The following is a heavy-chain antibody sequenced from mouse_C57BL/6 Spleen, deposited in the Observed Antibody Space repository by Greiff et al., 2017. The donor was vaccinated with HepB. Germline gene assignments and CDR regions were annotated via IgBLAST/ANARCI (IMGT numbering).Heavy chain of an antibody. D-gene: IGHD1-2*01. Sequence: VQLQQSGAELVRPGTSVKVSCKASGYAFTNYLIEWVKQRPGQGLEWIGVINPGSGGTNYNEKFKGKATLTADKSSSTAYMQLSSLTCEDSAVYFCAKRGVYGAWFAYWGQGTLVTVSA. CDR3: AKRGVYGAWFAY. J-gene: IGHJ3*01. CDR2: INPGSGGT. V-gene: IGHV1-54*01. CDR1: GYAFTNYL.